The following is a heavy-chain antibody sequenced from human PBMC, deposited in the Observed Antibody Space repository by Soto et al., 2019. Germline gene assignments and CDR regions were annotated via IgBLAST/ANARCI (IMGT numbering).Heavy chain of an antibody. Sequence: ASVKVSCKASGYTFTSYGISWVRQAPGQGLEWMGWISAYNGNTNYAQKLQGRVTMTTDTSTSTAYMELRSLRSDDTAVYYCARGKSYDFWSGYRLILDYWGQGTLVTVSS. V-gene: IGHV1-18*01. CDR2: ISAYNGNT. D-gene: IGHD3-3*01. J-gene: IGHJ4*02. CDR3: ARGKSYDFWSGYRLILDY. CDR1: GYTFTSYG.